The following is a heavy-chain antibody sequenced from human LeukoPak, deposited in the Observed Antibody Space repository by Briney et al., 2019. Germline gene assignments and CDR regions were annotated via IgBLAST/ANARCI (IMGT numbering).Heavy chain of an antibody. CDR2: INSDGSST. V-gene: IGHV3-74*01. Sequence: PGGSLRLSCAASGFTFSSYWMHWVRQAPGKGLVWVSRINSDGSSTRYADSVKGRFTISRDNAKNTLYLQMNSLRAEDTAVYYCAKRLYCSTTSCYGFDYWGQGTLVTVSS. D-gene: IGHD2-2*01. CDR1: GFTFSSYW. CDR3: AKRLYCSTTSCYGFDY. J-gene: IGHJ4*02.